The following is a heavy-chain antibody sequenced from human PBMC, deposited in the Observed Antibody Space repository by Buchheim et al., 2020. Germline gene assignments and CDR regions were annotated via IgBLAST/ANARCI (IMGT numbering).Heavy chain of an antibody. J-gene: IGHJ5*02. CDR3: ARGRFRGYDFWSGYYSGFDP. CDR1: GGSFSGYY. V-gene: IGHV4-34*01. Sequence: QVQLQQWGAGLLKPSETLSLTCAVYGGSFSGYYWSWIRQPPGKGLEWIVEINHSGSTNYNPSLKSRVTISVDTSKNHFSLKLSSVTAADTAVYYCARGRFRGYDFWSGYYSGFDPWGQGTL. CDR2: INHSGST. D-gene: IGHD3-3*01.